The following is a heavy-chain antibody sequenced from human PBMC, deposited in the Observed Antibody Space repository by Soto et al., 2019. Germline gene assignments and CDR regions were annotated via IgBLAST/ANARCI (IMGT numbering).Heavy chain of an antibody. CDR1: GGTFSSYA. V-gene: IGHV1-69*06. J-gene: IGHJ4*02. CDR2: IIPIFGTA. Sequence: VASVKVSCKASGGTFSSYAISWVRQAPGQGLEWMGGIIPIFGTANYAQKFQGRVTITADKSTSTAYMELSSLRSEDTAVYYCARGHTKTTVTHNYFDYWGQGTMVTVYS. D-gene: IGHD4-17*01. CDR3: ARGHTKTTVTHNYFDY.